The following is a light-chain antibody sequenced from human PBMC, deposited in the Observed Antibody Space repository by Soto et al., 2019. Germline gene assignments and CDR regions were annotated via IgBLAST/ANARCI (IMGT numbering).Light chain of an antibody. V-gene: IGLV2-14*01. J-gene: IGLJ3*02. CDR3: SSYPSSTTPGL. CDR2: EVS. CDR1: SSDVGGYNY. Sequence: QSALTQPASVSGSRGQSITISCTGTSSDVGGYNYVSWYQQHPGKAPKLMIYEVSNRPSGVSNRFSGSKSGNTASLTISGLVAADDADYFCSSYPSSTTPGLFGGGTTLTVL.